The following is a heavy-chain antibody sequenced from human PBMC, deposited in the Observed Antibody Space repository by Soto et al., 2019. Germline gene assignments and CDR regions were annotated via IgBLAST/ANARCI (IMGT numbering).Heavy chain of an antibody. D-gene: IGHD3-10*01. CDR3: VREYYGSGVI. CDR1: GFTFASYT. CDR2: ISDSGHNT. V-gene: IGHV3-23*01. J-gene: IGHJ4*02. Sequence: EAQLLESGGGIVEPGGSLRLSCAASGFTFASYTMSWVRQAPGKGLQWVSYISDSGHNTYYADSVKGRFTISRDDLEGTLYLQMNSLRAEDTALYYCVREYYGSGVIWGQGTLVTVSS.